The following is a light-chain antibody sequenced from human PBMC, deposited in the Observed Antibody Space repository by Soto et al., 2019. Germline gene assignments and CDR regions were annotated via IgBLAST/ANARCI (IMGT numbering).Light chain of an antibody. Sequence: QSVLTQPPSVSGAPGQRVTISCTGSSSNIGAGYDVHWYQQLPGTAPKLLIHGNSNRPSGVPDRFSGSKSGTSASLAITGLQAEDEADYSCQSYDSSLRGSVFGGGTKLTVL. CDR3: QSYDSSLRGSV. V-gene: IGLV1-40*01. CDR1: SSNIGAGYD. CDR2: GNS. J-gene: IGLJ3*02.